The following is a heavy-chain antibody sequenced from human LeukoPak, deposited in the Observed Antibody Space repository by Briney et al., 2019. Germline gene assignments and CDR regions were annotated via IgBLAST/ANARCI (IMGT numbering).Heavy chain of an antibody. D-gene: IGHD1-26*01. CDR3: ARGSGSYYLNLLDY. CDR2: INPNSGGT. V-gene: IGHV1-2*02. CDR1: GYTFTSYG. Sequence: GASVKVSCKASGYTFTSYGISWVRQAPGQGLEWMGWINPNSGGTNYAQKFQGRVTMTRDTSISTAYMELSRLRSDDTAVYYCARGSGSYYLNLLDYWGQGTLVTVSS. J-gene: IGHJ4*02.